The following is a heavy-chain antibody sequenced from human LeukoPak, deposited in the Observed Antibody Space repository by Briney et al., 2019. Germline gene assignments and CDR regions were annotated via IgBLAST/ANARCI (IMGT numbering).Heavy chain of an antibody. CDR3: AKDHLGYYDSTGLVGY. V-gene: IGHV3-30*18. CDR2: ISYDGSNK. D-gene: IGHD3-22*01. J-gene: IGHJ4*02. Sequence: GGSLRLSCAASGFTFSSYGMHWVRQAPGKGLEWVAVISYDGSNKYSADSVKGRFTISRDNSKNTLYLQMNSLRAQDTAVYYCAKDHLGYYDSTGLVGYWGQGTLVTVSS. CDR1: GFTFSSYG.